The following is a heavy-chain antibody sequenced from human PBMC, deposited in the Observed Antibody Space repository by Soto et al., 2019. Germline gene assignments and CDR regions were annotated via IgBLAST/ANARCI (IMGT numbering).Heavy chain of an antibody. CDR2: INPSGGST. Sequence: ASVKVSCKASGYTFTSYYMHWVRQAPGQGLEWMGIINPSGGSTSYAQKFQGRVTMTTDTSTSTAYMELRSLRSDDTAVYYCARQTGYCSGGSCYRAFDPWGQGALVTVSS. D-gene: IGHD2-15*01. CDR1: GYTFTSYY. CDR3: ARQTGYCSGGSCYRAFDP. V-gene: IGHV1-46*01. J-gene: IGHJ5*02.